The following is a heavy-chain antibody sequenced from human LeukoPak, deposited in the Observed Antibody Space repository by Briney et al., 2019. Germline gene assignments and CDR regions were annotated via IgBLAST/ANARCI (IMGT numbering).Heavy chain of an antibody. CDR3: ARAMITFGGVIVPFDY. CDR2: ISHDGNKK. J-gene: IGHJ4*02. CDR1: GFTFSSNV. D-gene: IGHD3-16*02. Sequence: GGSLRLSCAASGFTFSSNVMHWVRQAPGKGLEWVAVISHDGNKKNYADSVKGRFTISRDNSKNTLYLQMNSLRAEDTAVYYCARAMITFGGVIVPFDYWGQGTLVTVSS. V-gene: IGHV3-30-3*01.